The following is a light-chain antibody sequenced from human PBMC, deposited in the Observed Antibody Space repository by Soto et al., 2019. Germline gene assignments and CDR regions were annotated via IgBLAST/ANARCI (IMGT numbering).Light chain of an antibody. J-gene: IGKJ1*01. CDR1: QSVSNN. Sequence: EIVMTQSPATLYVSPGERATLSCRASQSVSNNLAWYQQKPGQAPRLLIYGASTRAAGIPSRFSGSGSGTEFTLTIRSLQSEDFAAYYCQQYNNWLRTIGQGTKVEIK. CDR2: GAS. CDR3: QQYNNWLRT. V-gene: IGKV3-15*01.